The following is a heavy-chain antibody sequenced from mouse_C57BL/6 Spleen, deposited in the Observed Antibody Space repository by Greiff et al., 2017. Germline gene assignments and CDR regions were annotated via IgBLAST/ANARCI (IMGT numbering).Heavy chain of an antibody. J-gene: IGHJ2*01. CDR3: ARSPTVPLDY. CDR1: GYTFTSYW. CDR2: IDPSDSYT. V-gene: IGHV1-69*01. Sequence: QVQLQQPGAELVMPGASVKLSCKASGYTFTSYWMHWVKQRPGQGLEWIGEIDPSDSYTNYNQKFKGKSTLTVDKSSSTAYMQLSSLTSEDSAVYYCARSPTVPLDYWGQGTTLTVSS. D-gene: IGHD1-1*01.